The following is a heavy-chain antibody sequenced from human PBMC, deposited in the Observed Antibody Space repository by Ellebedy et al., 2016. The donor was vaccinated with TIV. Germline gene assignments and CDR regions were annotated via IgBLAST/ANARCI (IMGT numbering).Heavy chain of an antibody. Sequence: GGSLRLXCAASGFTFNAHWIHWVRQAPGKGLVWVARINGPGSVTGYADSVKGRFTISRDNTKNTLYLQLSSLRAEDTAVYYCAKVPKYYYHGMDVWGQGTTVTVSS. CDR3: AKVPKYYYHGMDV. CDR1: GFTFNAHW. D-gene: IGHD2/OR15-2a*01. J-gene: IGHJ6*02. CDR2: INGPGSVT. V-gene: IGHV3-74*01.